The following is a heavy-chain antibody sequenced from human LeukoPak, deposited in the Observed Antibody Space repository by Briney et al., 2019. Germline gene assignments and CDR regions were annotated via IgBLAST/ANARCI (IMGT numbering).Heavy chain of an antibody. V-gene: IGHV5-51*01. Sequence: GESLKISCKGSGYSFTSYWIGWVRQMPGKGLEWMGIIYPGDSDTRYSPSFQGQVTISADKSISTAYLQWSSLKASDTAMYYCATTTGTTSRPDAFDIWGQGTMVTVSS. J-gene: IGHJ3*02. CDR3: ATTTGTTSRPDAFDI. CDR2: IYPGDSDT. CDR1: GYSFTSYW. D-gene: IGHD1-7*01.